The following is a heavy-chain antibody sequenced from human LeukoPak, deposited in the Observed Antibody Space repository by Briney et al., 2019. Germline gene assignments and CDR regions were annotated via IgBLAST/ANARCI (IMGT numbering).Heavy chain of an antibody. CDR2: ISSSSSYI. J-gene: IGHJ4*02. D-gene: IGHD3-10*01. V-gene: IGHV3-21*04. CDR1: GFTFSSYS. CDR3: AKARLLWFGELSAFDY. Sequence: GGSLRLSCAASGFTFSSYSMNWVRQAPGKGLEWVSSISSSSSYIYYADSVKGRFTISRDNSKNTLYLQMNSLRAEDTAVYYCAKARLLWFGELSAFDYWGQGTLVTVSS.